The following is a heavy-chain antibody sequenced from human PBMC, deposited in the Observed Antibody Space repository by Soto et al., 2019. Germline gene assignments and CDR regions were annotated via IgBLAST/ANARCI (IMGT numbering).Heavy chain of an antibody. Sequence: PGGSLRLSCAASGFTFDDYAMHWVRQAPGKGLEWVSGISWNSGSIGYADSVKGRFTISRDNAKNSLYLQMNSLRDEETALYYCAKKGGSYYDSSGSTAPYYFDYCGAGTMVTV. D-gene: IGHD3-22*01. CDR1: GFTFDDYA. CDR3: AKKGGSYYDSSGSTAPYYFDY. J-gene: IGHJ4*02. V-gene: IGHV3-9*01. CDR2: ISWNSGSI.